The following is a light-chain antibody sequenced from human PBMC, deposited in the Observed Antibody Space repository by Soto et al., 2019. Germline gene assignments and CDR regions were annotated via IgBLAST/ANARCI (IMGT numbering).Light chain of an antibody. V-gene: IGLV8-61*01. CDR2: NTN. CDR1: SGSVSTNYY. J-gene: IGLJ2*01. Sequence: QAVVTQEPSFSVSPGGTVTLTCGLNSGSVSTNYYPTWYQQTPGQAPRTLIYNTNTRSSGVPDRFSGSIVGNKAALTISGAQADDESDYYCVLYTGGGSVVFGGGTKLTVL. CDR3: VLYTGGGSVV.